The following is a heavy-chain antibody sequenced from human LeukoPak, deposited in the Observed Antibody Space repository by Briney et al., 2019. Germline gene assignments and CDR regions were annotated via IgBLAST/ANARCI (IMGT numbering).Heavy chain of an antibody. V-gene: IGHV4-39*01. CDR1: GGSISSSSYY. CDR3: AKHYMGSSYNRGLDY. CDR2: IYYSGYT. D-gene: IGHD3-10*01. J-gene: IGHJ4*02. Sequence: SENLSLTCTVSGGSISSSSYYWGWIRQPPGKGLEWIGTIYYSGYTYYNPSLESRVTISVDTSKNQFSLKLSSVTAADTAIYYCAKHYMGSSYNRGLDYWGQGTLVTVSS.